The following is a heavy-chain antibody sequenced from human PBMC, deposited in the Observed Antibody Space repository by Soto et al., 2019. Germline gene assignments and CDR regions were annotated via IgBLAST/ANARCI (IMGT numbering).Heavy chain of an antibody. Sequence: QVQLVQSGAEVKKPGASVKVSCKASGYTFTSYGISWVRQAPGQGLEWMGWISAYNGNTNYAQKLQGRVTMTTDTSTSRAYMELSSMRSDDTVVYSCARGVITMVRGVTLHNANPLDVWGHGSTVT. CDR2: ISAYNGNT. V-gene: IGHV1-18*01. CDR3: ARGVITMVRGVTLHNANPLDV. CDR1: GYTFTSYG. D-gene: IGHD3-10*01. J-gene: IGHJ6*02.